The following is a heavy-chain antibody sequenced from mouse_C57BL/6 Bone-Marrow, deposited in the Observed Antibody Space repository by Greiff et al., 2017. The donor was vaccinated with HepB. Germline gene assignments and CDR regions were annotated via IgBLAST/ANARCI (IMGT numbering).Heavy chain of an antibody. CDR3: ARRGYGSSYLDY. V-gene: IGHV1-63*01. D-gene: IGHD1-1*01. J-gene: IGHJ2*01. CDR1: GYTFTNYW. CDR2: IYPGGGYT. Sequence: VQLQQSGAELVRPGTSVKMSCKASGYTFTNYWIGWAKQRPGHGLEWIGDIYPGGGYTNYNEKFKGKATLTADKSSSTAYMQFSSLTSEDSAIYYCARRGYGSSYLDYWGQGTTLTVSS.